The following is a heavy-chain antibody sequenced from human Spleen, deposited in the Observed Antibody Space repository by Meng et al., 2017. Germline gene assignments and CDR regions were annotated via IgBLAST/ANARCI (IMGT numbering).Heavy chain of an antibody. D-gene: IGHD6-13*01. CDR3: AREAAEFDY. Sequence: GSLRLSCAVSGYSISSGYNWGWIRQSPGKGLEWIGSIYQSGSTYYNPSLKGRVTISADTSKNQFSLNLSSVTAADTAVYYCAREAAEFDYWGQGTLVTVSS. CDR2: IYQSGST. J-gene: IGHJ4*02. CDR1: GYSISSGYN. V-gene: IGHV4-38-2*02.